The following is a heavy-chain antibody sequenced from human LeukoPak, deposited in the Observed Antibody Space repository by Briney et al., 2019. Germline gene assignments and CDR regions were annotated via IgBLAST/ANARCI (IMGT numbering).Heavy chain of an antibody. CDR3: ARHHYDSSGYYYEDY. D-gene: IGHD3-22*01. V-gene: IGHV4-59*08. CDR2: IYYSGST. Sequence: PSETLSLTCTVSSGSISSYYWSWIRQPPGKGLEWIGYIYYSGSTNYNPSLKSRVTISVDTSKNQFSLKLSSVTAADTAVYYCARHHYDSSGYYYEDYWGQGTLVTVSS. CDR1: SGSISSYY. J-gene: IGHJ4*02.